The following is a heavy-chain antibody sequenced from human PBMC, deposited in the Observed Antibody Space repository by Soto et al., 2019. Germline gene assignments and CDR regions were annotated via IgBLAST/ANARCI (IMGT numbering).Heavy chain of an antibody. V-gene: IGHV4-30-2*01. D-gene: IGHD6-13*01. J-gene: IGHJ4*02. CDR3: ASAHAGAHITAAVH. Sequence: PSETLSLTCAVSGGSISSGGYSWSWIRQPPGKGLEWIGYIYHSGSTYYNPSLKSRVTISVDRAKNQFSLKLSSVPAADTAVYFCASAHAGAHITAAVHWGQGTLVTVSS. CDR1: GGSISSGGYS. CDR2: IYHSGST.